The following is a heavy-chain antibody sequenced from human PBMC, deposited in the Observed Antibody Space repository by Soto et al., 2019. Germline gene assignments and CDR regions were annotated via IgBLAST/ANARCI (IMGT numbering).Heavy chain of an antibody. D-gene: IGHD4-17*01. J-gene: IGHJ5*02. CDR2: IYYSGST. CDR3: ARTPRGCASVTCVLNLFDP. Sequence: QLQLQESGPGLVKPSETLSLTCTVSGGSISSSSSYWGWIRQPPGKGLEWIGYIYYSGSTNYNPFLKRRVPLSVDPSKEPVPLKLNSVTAAETAVYFCARTPRGCASVTCVLNLFDPLGQGALVTVSS. V-gene: IGHV4-39*01. CDR1: GGSISSSSSY.